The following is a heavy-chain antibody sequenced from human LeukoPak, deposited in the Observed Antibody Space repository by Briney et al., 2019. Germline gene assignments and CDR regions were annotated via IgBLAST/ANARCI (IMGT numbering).Heavy chain of an antibody. J-gene: IGHJ4*02. D-gene: IGHD3-9*01. CDR1: GFTFSSYW. CDR2: INPGGSSI. Sequence: PGRSLRLSCAASGFTFSSYWMHWVRQVPGKGLVWVARINPGGSSITYADSVKGRFTISRDSAKNTLYLQMDSLRAEDTGVYYCAKDSDTYDILTGYPDDYWGQGTLVTVSS. V-gene: IGHV3-74*01. CDR3: AKDSDTYDILTGYPDDY.